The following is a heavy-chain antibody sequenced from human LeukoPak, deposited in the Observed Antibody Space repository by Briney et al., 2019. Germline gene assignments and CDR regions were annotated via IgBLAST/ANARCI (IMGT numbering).Heavy chain of an antibody. CDR1: GGSFSGYY. CDR2: INHSGST. Sequence: SETLSLTCAVYGGSFSGYYWSWLRQPPGKGLEWIGEINHSGSTNYNPSLKSRFTISVDTSKNQFSLKLTSVTAADTAVYYCVVVVVITGGIYWGQGTLVTVSS. CDR3: VVVVVITGGIY. V-gene: IGHV4-34*01. D-gene: IGHD3-22*01. J-gene: IGHJ4*02.